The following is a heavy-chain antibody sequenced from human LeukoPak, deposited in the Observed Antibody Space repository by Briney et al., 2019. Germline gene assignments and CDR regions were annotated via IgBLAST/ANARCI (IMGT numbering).Heavy chain of an antibody. D-gene: IGHD3-10*01. CDR2: ISGSGGST. CDR3: ARALWFGETFPAY. CDR1: GFTFSSYA. Sequence: GGSLRLSCAASGFTFSSYAMSWVRQAPGKGLEWVSAISGSGGSTYYADSVKGRFTISRDNSKNTLYLQMNSLRAEDTAVYYCARALWFGETFPAYWGQGTLVTVSS. V-gene: IGHV3-23*01. J-gene: IGHJ4*02.